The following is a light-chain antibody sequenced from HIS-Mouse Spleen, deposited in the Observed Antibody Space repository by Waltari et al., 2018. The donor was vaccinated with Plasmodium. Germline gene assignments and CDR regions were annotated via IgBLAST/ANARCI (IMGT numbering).Light chain of an antibody. Sequence: QSALTQPPSPSGSPGQSVTISCTATSSAVGGYDYVSWYQQHPGKAPKLMIYEVSKRPSGVPDRFSGSKSGNTASLTVSGLQAEDEADYYCSSYAGSNNLVFGGGTKLTVL. CDR1: SSAVGGYDY. J-gene: IGLJ2*01. CDR3: SSYAGSNNLV. V-gene: IGLV2-8*01. CDR2: EVS.